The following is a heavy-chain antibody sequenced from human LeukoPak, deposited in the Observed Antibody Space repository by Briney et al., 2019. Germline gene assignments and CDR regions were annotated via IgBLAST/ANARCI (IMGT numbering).Heavy chain of an antibody. CDR3: ARDIEQGRGDLRLGFDY. D-gene: IGHD7-27*01. V-gene: IGHV3-33*01. CDR1: GFTFSSYG. CDR2: IWYDESNK. J-gene: IGHJ4*02. Sequence: GGSLRLSCAASGFTFSSYGMHWVRQAPGKGREWVAFIWYDESNKYYADSVKGRFTISRDNSKNTLYLQMNSLTAEDTAVYYCARDIEQGRGDLRLGFDYWGQGTLVTVSS.